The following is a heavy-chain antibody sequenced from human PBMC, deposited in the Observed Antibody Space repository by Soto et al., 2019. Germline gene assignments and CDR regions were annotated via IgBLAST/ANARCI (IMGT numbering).Heavy chain of an antibody. J-gene: IGHJ3*02. V-gene: IGHV3-23*01. Sequence: GGSLRLSCAASGFTVSSHAMTWIRQAPGKGPEWVSTVTADGGTYYADSVKGRFAMSRDTSENTLYLQMNSLGAEDTAAYYCAPHVSCSGGSCQYDAFAIRGQGTMVTVS. CDR3: APHVSCSGGSCQYDAFAI. D-gene: IGHD2-15*01. CDR1: GFTVSSHA. CDR2: VTADGGT.